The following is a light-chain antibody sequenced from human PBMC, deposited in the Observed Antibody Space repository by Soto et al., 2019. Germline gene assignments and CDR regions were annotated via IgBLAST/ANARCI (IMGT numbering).Light chain of an antibody. CDR1: QSVSSSY. CDR3: QQYGSSPLT. Sequence: EIVLTQSPGTLSLSPGERATLSCRASQSVSSSYLAWYQQKPGQAPRLLIFVASSRAAGITDRFSGSGSGTDFTLTISRLEPEDFAVYYCQQYGSSPLTFGQGTKVEIK. J-gene: IGKJ1*01. V-gene: IGKV3-20*01. CDR2: VAS.